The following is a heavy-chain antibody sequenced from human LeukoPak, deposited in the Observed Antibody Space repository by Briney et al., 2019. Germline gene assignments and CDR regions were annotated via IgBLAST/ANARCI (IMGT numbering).Heavy chain of an antibody. CDR2: ISYDGSNK. D-gene: IGHD3-9*01. J-gene: IGHJ5*02. Sequence: PGGSLRLSCAASGFTFSSYAMHWVRQAPGKGLEWVAVISYDGSNKYYADSVKGRFTISRDNSKNTLYLQMNSLRAEDTAVYYCARDALQTYFDWFNWFDPWGQGTLVTVSS. CDR1: GFTFSSYA. V-gene: IGHV3-30-3*01. CDR3: ARDALQTYFDWFNWFDP.